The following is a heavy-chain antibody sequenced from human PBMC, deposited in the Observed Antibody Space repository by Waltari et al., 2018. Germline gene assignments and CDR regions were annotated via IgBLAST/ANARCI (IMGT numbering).Heavy chain of an antibody. J-gene: IGHJ4*02. D-gene: IGHD3-22*01. CDR3: ARPSGFSRHFDY. V-gene: IGHV3-53*02. CDR2: IEGGGGT. CDR1: GFSFSYNS. Sequence: VQLVETGGDLMQPGGYLRVSCVASGFSFSYNSMSWVRRAPGKGLKWVSTIEGGGGTYYADSVKGRFTISRDTSKDTLYLQLNRLTAEDTAVYYCARPSGFSRHFDYWGRGTLVTVSS.